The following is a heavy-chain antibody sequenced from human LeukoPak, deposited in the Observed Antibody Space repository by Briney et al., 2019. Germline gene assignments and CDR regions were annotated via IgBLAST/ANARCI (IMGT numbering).Heavy chain of an antibody. CDR1: GFTFSSYG. Sequence: GGSLRLSCAASGFTFSSYGMHWVRQAPGKGLEWVAFIRYDGSNKYYADSVKGRFTISRDNSKNTLYLQMNSLRAEDTAVYYCAADPYYAEGWYFDLWGRGTLVTVSS. CDR2: IRYDGSNK. V-gene: IGHV3-30*02. J-gene: IGHJ2*01. D-gene: IGHD2/OR15-2a*01. CDR3: AADPYYAEGWYFDL.